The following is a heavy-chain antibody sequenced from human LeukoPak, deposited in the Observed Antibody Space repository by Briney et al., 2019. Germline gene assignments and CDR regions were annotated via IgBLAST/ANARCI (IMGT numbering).Heavy chain of an antibody. D-gene: IGHD3-3*01. CDR2: INWNGGST. CDR3: ARDQHNSRGYDFWSGYFGAYYMDV. V-gene: IGHV3-20*04. J-gene: IGHJ6*03. CDR1: GFTFDDYG. Sequence: GGSLRLSCAASGFTFDDYGMSWVRQAPGKGLEWVSAINWNGGSTGCADSVKGRFTISRDNAKNSLYLQMNSLRAEDTALYYCARDQHNSRGYDFWSGYFGAYYMDVWGKGTTVTVSS.